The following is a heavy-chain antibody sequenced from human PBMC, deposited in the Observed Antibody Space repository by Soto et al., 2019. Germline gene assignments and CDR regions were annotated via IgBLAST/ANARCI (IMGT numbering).Heavy chain of an antibody. D-gene: IGHD1-20*01. CDR2: VHESGST. J-gene: IGHJ4*02. CDR1: GDAISNYY. Sequence: SETLSLTCSVSGDAISNYYWSWIRQTPGRGLEWIGCVHESGSTDYNPSLRGRVIISLHTSKSQFSLSLRSATAADTATYYCARGSRALITSFFDYWGQGIPVTVSS. V-gene: IGHV4-59*03. CDR3: ARGSRALITSFFDY.